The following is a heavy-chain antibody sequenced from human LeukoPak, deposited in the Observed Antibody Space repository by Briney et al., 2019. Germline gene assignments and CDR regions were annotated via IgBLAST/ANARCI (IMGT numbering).Heavy chain of an antibody. CDR2: ISAYNGNT. J-gene: IGHJ6*02. D-gene: IGHD6-19*01. CDR3: ARIAVAGTDYYYYGMDV. Sequence: ASVKVSCKASGYTFTSYGISWVRQAPGQGLEWMGWISAYNGNTNYAQKLQGRVTMTTDTSTSTAYKELRSLRSDDTAVYYCARIAVAGTDYYYYGMDVWGQGTTVTVSS. CDR1: GYTFTSYG. V-gene: IGHV1-18*01.